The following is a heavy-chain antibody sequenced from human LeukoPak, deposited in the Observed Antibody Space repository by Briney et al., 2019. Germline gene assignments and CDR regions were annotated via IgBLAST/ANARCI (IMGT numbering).Heavy chain of an antibody. J-gene: IGHJ3*02. CDR1: GGSISIGDYY. Sequence: SQTLSLTCTVSGGSISIGDYYWSWIRQPPGKGLEWIGYIYYSGSTYYNPSLKCRVTISVDTSKNQFSLKLSSVTAADTAVYYCARVASSGRAFDIWGQGTMVTVSS. CDR3: ARVASSGRAFDI. D-gene: IGHD1-14*01. V-gene: IGHV4-30-4*01. CDR2: IYYSGST.